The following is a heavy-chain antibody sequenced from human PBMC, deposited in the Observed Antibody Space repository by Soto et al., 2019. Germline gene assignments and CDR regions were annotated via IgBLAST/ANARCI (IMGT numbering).Heavy chain of an antibody. CDR2: IVVGSGNT. V-gene: IGHV1-58*01. Sequence: SVKVSCKASGFTFTSSAVQWVRQARGQRLEWIGWIVVGSGNTNYAQKFQERVTITRDMSTSTAYMELSSLRSEDTAVYYCAATESPAGDYYYGMDVWGKGTTVTVSS. CDR3: AATESPAGDYYYGMDV. J-gene: IGHJ6*04. CDR1: GFTFTSSA.